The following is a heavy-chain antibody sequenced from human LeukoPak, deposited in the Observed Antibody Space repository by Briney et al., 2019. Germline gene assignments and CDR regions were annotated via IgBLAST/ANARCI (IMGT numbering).Heavy chain of an antibody. Sequence: SETLSLTCTVSGGSVSSGSYYWSWIRQPPGKGLEWIGYIYYSGSTNYNPSLKSRVTISVDTSKNQFSLKLSSVTAADTAVYYCAREAVVVPAAMSYYYGMDVWGQGTTDTVSS. V-gene: IGHV4-61*01. CDR3: AREAVVVPAAMSYYYGMDV. J-gene: IGHJ6*02. CDR2: IYYSGST. CDR1: GGSVSSGSYY. D-gene: IGHD2-2*01.